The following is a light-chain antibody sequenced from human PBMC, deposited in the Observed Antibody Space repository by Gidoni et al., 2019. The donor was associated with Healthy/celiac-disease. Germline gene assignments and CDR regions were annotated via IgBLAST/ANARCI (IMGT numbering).Light chain of an antibody. CDR1: NIGSKS. Sequence: SYVLTQPPSVSVAPGKTARINCGGNNIGSKSVHLYQPKPGQAPVLVIYYDSDRPSGIPERFSGSNSGNTATLTISRVEAGDEADYYCQVWDSSSDHVVFGGGTKLTVL. J-gene: IGLJ2*01. CDR2: YDS. CDR3: QVWDSSSDHVV. V-gene: IGLV3-21*04.